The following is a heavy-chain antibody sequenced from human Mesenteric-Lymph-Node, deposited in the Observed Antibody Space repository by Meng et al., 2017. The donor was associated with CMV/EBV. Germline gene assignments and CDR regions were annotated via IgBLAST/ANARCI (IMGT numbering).Heavy chain of an antibody. D-gene: IGHD2-15*01. CDR1: GGAFRGYC. CDR3: ARYSAKTFDY. Sequence: LPCAVFGGAFRGYCWGLSRQPPGKGLEWIGEINHSGSTNYNPSLKSRVTISVDTSKNQFSLKLSSVTAADTAVYYCARYSAKTFDYWGQGTLVTVSS. CDR2: INHSGST. J-gene: IGHJ4*02. V-gene: IGHV4-34*01.